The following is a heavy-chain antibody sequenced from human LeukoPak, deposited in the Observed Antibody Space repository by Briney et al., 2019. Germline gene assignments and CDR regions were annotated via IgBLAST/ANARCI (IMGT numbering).Heavy chain of an antibody. Sequence: GGSLRLSCAASGFTFSSYAMSWVRQAPGKGLEWVSAINGSGGSTYYADSVKGRFTISRDNSKNTLYLQMNSLRAEDTAVYYCAKERSDFDWLLPFDYWGQGTLVTVSS. D-gene: IGHD3-9*01. CDR3: AKERSDFDWLLPFDY. CDR2: INGSGGST. V-gene: IGHV3-23*01. CDR1: GFTFSSYA. J-gene: IGHJ4*02.